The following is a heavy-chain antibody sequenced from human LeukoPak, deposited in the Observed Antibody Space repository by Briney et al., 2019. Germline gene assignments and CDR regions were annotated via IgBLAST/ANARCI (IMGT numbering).Heavy chain of an antibody. D-gene: IGHD6-25*01. CDR2: ISHSGST. CDR1: GGSISSADYS. CDR3: AREPSALDAFDI. J-gene: IGHJ3*02. Sequence: PSETPSLTCAVSGGSISSADYSWSWIRQPPGKGLEWIGYISHSGSTYYNPSLKSRVTMSVDRSKNQFSLKLTSVTAADTAVYFCAREPSALDAFDIWGQGTMVTVSS. V-gene: IGHV4-30-2*01.